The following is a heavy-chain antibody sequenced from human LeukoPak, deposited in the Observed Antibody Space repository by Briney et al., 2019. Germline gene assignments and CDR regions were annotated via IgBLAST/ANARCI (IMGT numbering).Heavy chain of an antibody. CDR1: GFTFSSYG. V-gene: IGHV3-30*18. J-gene: IGHJ6*02. Sequence: GGSLRLSCAASGFTFSSYGMHWVRQAPGKGLEWVAVISYDGSNKYYADSVKGRFTISRDNSKNTLYLQMNSLRAEDTAVYYCAKDRGNWNDVRYYYGMDVWGQGTTVTVSS. CDR2: ISYDGSNK. CDR3: AKDRGNWNDVRYYYGMDV. D-gene: IGHD1-1*01.